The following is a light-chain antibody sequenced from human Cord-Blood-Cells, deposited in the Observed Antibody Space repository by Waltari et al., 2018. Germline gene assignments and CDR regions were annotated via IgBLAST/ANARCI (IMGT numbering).Light chain of an antibody. CDR3: QRRSNWPLT. Sequence: EIVLTQSPATLSLSPGERATLACRDSQSVSSYLAWYQQKPGQAPRLLIYDASNTATGIPARFSGSVSGTDVTLTVSSLEPEDCAGYYCQRRSNWPLTFGGGTKVGIK. J-gene: IGKJ4*02. CDR1: QSVSSY. CDR2: DAS. V-gene: IGKV3-11*01.